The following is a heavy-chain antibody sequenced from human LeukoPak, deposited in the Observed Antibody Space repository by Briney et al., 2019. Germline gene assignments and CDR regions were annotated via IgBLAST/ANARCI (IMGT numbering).Heavy chain of an antibody. V-gene: IGHV4-39*01. J-gene: IGHJ5*02. CDR1: LGTISSIDYY. Sequence: PSETLSLTCTVSLGTISSIDYYWGWIRQPPGKGLVWIGTISYNGRIYYNPFMKSRLTISVDASKNLFCLMCVSVTAADTAVYYCSIHPGCLRSVSDFAPVRFDPWGQGTLGVVSS. CDR3: SIHPGCLRSVSDFAPVRFDP. D-gene: IGHD3/OR15-3a*01. CDR2: ISYNGRI.